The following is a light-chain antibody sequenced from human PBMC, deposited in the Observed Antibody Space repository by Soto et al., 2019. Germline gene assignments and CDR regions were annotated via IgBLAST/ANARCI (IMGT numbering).Light chain of an antibody. CDR2: KAS. V-gene: IGKV1-5*03. CDR3: QHYNSYSEA. CDR1: QSISSY. J-gene: IGKJ1*01. Sequence: DIQMTQSPSSLSASVGDRVTITCRASQSISSYLNWYQQKPGKAPKLLIYKASTLKSGVPSRFSGSGSGTEFPLTISRLQPDDFATYYCQHYNSYSEAFGKGTKVELK.